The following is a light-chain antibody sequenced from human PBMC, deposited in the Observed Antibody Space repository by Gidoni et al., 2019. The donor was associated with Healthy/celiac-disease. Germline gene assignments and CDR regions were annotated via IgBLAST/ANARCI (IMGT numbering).Light chain of an antibody. Sequence: QSVLPHPPSVSRAPGQRVTISCTGSSSNIGAGYDVHWYQQLPGTAPKLLIYGNINRPSGVPDRFSGSKSGTSASLAITGLQAEDEADYYCQSYDSSRSVHVVFGGGTKLTVL. CDR2: GNI. CDR1: SSNIGAGYD. V-gene: IGLV1-40*01. CDR3: QSYDSSRSVHVV. J-gene: IGLJ2*01.